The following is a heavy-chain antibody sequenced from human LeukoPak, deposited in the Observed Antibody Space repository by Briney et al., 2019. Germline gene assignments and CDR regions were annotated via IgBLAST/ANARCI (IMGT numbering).Heavy chain of an antibody. V-gene: IGHV3-21*01. D-gene: IGHD3-22*01. CDR2: ISGSGDNI. Sequence: PGGSLRLSCATSGFTLSTYSMNWVRQSPGKGLQWISVISGSGDNIYYADSVKGRFTISRDNAKNSLFLQMNSLRAEDTAVYYCARIEDYYYDSSVNFVDYWGQGTLVTVSS. J-gene: IGHJ4*02. CDR3: ARIEDYYYDSSVNFVDY. CDR1: GFTLSTYS.